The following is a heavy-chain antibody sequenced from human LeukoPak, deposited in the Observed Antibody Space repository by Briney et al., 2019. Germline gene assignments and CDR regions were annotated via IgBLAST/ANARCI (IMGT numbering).Heavy chain of an antibody. V-gene: IGHV1-69*13. CDR1: GGTFSSYA. D-gene: IGHD3-22*01. CDR2: IIPIFGTA. CDR3: ARDDYYDSSGYSPYNWFDP. J-gene: IGHJ5*02. Sequence: SVKVSCKASGGTFSSYAISWVRQAPGQGLEWMGGIIPIFGTANYARKFQGRVTITADESTSTAYMELSSLRSEDTAVYYCARDDYYDSSGYSPYNWFDPWGQGTLVTVSS.